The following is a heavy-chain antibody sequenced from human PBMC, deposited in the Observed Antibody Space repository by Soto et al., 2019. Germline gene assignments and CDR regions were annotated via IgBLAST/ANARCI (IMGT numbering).Heavy chain of an antibody. J-gene: IGHJ4*02. V-gene: IGHV1-2*02. D-gene: IGHD2-21*01. CDR3: AIGKPTEDGPCVDD. Sequence: VASVNLACKSSGYTFTAYFIHWVRQAPGRGLEWMGWINPNSRDTNYAQNFQGRVTMTSDTSFTTVYMEVSRLRSDDTAVYYCAIGKPTEDGPCVDDWGQGSLGTVSS. CDR2: INPNSRDT. CDR1: GYTFTAYF.